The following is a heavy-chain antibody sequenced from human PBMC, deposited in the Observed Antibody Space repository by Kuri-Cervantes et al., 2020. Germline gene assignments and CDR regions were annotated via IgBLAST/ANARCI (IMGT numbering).Heavy chain of an antibody. V-gene: IGHV3-30*19. CDR2: ISYDGSNK. Sequence: GESLKISCVVSAFTFERDDNRWVRQASGKGLEWVAVISYDGSNKYYADSVKGRFTTSRDNSKNTLYLQMNSLRAEDTAVYYCARDILYDSSGYVPDYWGQGTLVTVSS. J-gene: IGHJ4*02. D-gene: IGHD3-22*01. CDR3: ARDILYDSSGYVPDY. CDR1: AFTFERDD.